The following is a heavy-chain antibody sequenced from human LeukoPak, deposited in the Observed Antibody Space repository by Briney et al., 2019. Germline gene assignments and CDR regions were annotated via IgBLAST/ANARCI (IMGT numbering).Heavy chain of an antibody. CDR2: IYYSGST. V-gene: IGHV4-59*11. D-gene: IGHD4-11*01. CDR3: ARGSNYEYYYYYYMDV. CDR1: GGSISSHY. Sequence: SETLSLTCTVSGGSISSHYWSWIRQPPGKGLEWIGYIYYSGSTNYNPSLKSRVTISVDTSKNQFSLKLSSVTAADTAVYYCARGSNYEYYYYYYMDVWGKGTTVTVSS. J-gene: IGHJ6*03.